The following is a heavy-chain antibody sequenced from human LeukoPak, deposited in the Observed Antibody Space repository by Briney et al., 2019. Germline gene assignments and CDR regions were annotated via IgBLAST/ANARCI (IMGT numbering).Heavy chain of an antibody. Sequence: GGSLRLSCAXSGXXXXXYGMXXXXXAPGXGLEYVSAISSDGGSTYXANSVKGRFTISRDNSKNTLYLRMGSLRTEDMAVYYCATAKWLANSDAFDIWGQGTMVTVSS. V-gene: IGHV3-64*01. CDR1: GXXXXXYG. J-gene: IGHJ3*02. CDR3: ATAKWLANSDAFDI. D-gene: IGHD6-19*01. CDR2: ISSDGGST.